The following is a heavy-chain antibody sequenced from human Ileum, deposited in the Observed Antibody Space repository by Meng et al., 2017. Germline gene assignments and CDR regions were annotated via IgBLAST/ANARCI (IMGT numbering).Heavy chain of an antibody. V-gene: IGHV4-31*01. CDR3: ARGGTAYFDY. CDR1: GGSISSGGYY. CDR2: IYDSGST. Sequence: QVQLQESGPGLVKPSQTLSLTCTVSGGSISSGGYYWSWIRQHPGKGLGWIGDIYDSGSTYYNPSLKSLIAISGDTSKNQFSLNLSSVTAADTAVYYCARGGTAYFDYWGQGTLVTVSS. J-gene: IGHJ4*02. D-gene: IGHD1-1*01.